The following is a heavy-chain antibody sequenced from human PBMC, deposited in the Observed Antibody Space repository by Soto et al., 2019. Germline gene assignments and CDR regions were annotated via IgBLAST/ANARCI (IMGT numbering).Heavy chain of an antibody. Sequence: ASETLSLTCTVSGVSVSTNTQYWGWIRQSPGKGLEWIGSIYYGGRTYYNPSLKSRVTISVDTSKNQFSLRLSSVTAADTAVYYCAKGYSSSWTYYYYYGMDVWGQGTTVTVSS. D-gene: IGHD6-13*01. V-gene: IGHV4-39*01. CDR1: GVSVSTNTQY. J-gene: IGHJ6*02. CDR3: AKGYSSSWTYYYYYGMDV. CDR2: IYYGGRT.